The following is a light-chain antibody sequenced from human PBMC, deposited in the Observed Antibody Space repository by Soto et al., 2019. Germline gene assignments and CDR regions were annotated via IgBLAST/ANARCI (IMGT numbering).Light chain of an antibody. CDR1: GSNIGSNA. J-gene: IGLJ1*01. CDR2: LND. Sequence: QSVLTQPPSASATPGQRVTISCSGSGSNIGSNAVHWYQQLPGTAPKLLIYLNDQRPSGVPDRFSGSKSGTSASLAISGLQSEDAGDYYCAAWDDSLLAVFGTGTKVTVL. CDR3: AAWDDSLLAV. V-gene: IGLV1-44*01.